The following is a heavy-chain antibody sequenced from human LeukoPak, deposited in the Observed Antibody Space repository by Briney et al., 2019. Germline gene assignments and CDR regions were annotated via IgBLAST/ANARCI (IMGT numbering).Heavy chain of an antibody. CDR2: ISGSGGST. J-gene: IGHJ4*02. D-gene: IGHD3-22*01. Sequence: GGSLILSCAASGFTFSDYYMSWVRQPPGKGLEWVSAISGSGGSTYYADSVRGRFTISRDNSKNTLYLQMNSLRAEDTAVYYCAKSLALLVVTSVDYWGLGTLVTVSS. V-gene: IGHV3-23*01. CDR3: AKSLALLVVTSVDY. CDR1: GFTFSDYY.